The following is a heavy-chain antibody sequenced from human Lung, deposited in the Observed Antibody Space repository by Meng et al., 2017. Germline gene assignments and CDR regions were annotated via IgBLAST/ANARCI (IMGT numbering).Heavy chain of an antibody. J-gene: IGHJ4*02. CDR1: GFIFTDAW. CDR2: IKSNSDGGTT. Sequence: SVGGLLEPGGCLSLSCLASGFIFTDAWMSWVRQAPGKGLEWVDRIKSNSDGGTTDYAAPVKGRFTISRDDSKNTLYLQMNSLITEDTAVYFCATGAAAADHWGQGTLVTVSS. CDR3: ATGAAAADH. D-gene: IGHD6-13*01. V-gene: IGHV3-15*01.